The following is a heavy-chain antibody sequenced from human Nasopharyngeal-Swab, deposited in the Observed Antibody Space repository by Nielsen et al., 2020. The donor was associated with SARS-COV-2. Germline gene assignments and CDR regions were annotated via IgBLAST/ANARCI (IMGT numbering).Heavy chain of an antibody. CDR3: ARHSSLLMDV. J-gene: IGHJ6*03. V-gene: IGHV1-46*01. D-gene: IGHD3-22*01. CDR1: GYTFTTSY. Sequence: ASVKVSGKASGYTFTTSYMHWVRQAPGQGLEWMGIINPSGGSTNYAQKFQGRVTMTRDTSTSTVYMELSSLRSEDTAVYYCARHSSLLMDVWGKGTTVTVSS. CDR2: INPSGGST.